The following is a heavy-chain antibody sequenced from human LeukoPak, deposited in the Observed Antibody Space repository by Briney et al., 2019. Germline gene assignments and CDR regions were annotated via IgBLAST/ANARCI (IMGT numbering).Heavy chain of an antibody. CDR2: IKQDGSEK. CDR3: TKHTYGKPFDY. V-gene: IGHV3-7*01. CDR1: GFTFSSYW. Sequence: GGSLRLSCAASGFTFSSYWMSWIRQAPGKGLEWVANIKQDGSEKYYVGSVKGRFTISRDNAKNSLYLQMNSLRVEDTAVYYCTKHTYGKPFDYWSQGTLVTVSS. J-gene: IGHJ4*02. D-gene: IGHD5-18*01.